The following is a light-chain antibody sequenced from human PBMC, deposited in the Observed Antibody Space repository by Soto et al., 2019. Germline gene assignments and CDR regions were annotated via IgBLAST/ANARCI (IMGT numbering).Light chain of an antibody. J-gene: IGKJ1*01. CDR2: GAS. V-gene: IGKV3D-15*01. CDR1: QSSINM. CDR3: HQYLITPST. Sequence: EIGITQSPGTLSVSPGERATLSCRASQSSINMVAWHQQKPGRAPSLLVYGASTRATGIPDRFSGSGSGTEFTLTIGSLEPEAFAVYYCHQYLITPSTFGHGTKVDNK.